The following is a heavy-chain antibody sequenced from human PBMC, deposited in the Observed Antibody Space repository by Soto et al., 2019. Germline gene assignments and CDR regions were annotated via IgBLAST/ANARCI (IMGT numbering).Heavy chain of an antibody. J-gene: IGHJ5*02. CDR1: GYTFTNSA. CDR3: AAEVGYL. D-gene: IGHD1-26*01. V-gene: IGHV1-58*01. CDR2: IVVGSGDT. Sequence: QMQLVQSGPEVKKPGTSVKVSCKGSGYTFTNSAVQWVRQARGQRLEWMGWIVVGSGDTKYAQKFQERVTFTSDVSTTAAYMELSSLKSDATADYCCAAEVGYLWGQGTLVTVSS.